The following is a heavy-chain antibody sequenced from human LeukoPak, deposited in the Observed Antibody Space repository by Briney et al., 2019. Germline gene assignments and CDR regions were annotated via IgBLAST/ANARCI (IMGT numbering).Heavy chain of an antibody. CDR3: ARVGEYDSIDY. V-gene: IGHV3-74*01. CDR1: GFTFSSYW. Sequence: GGSLRLSCVASGFTFSSYWMHWVRQDPRKGLVWVSRINGDGRNINYADSVRGRFTISRDNAKNTLYLQMDSLRAEDTAVYYCARVGEYDSIDYWGQGTLVTVSS. J-gene: IGHJ4*02. D-gene: IGHD2/OR15-2a*01. CDR2: INGDGRNI.